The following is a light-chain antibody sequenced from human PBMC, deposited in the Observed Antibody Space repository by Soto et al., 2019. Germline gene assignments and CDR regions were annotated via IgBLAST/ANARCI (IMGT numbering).Light chain of an antibody. CDR2: TAS. J-gene: IGKJ2*01. CDR1: QSISSS. V-gene: IGKV1-39*01. Sequence: DIQMTQSPSSLSASVGDRVTITCRASQSISSSLNWYQQKLGKAPKLLIYTASSLQSGVPSRFSGSGSGTDFTLTISALQPEDFATYYCQQSHSTPYTFGQGAKVEI. CDR3: QQSHSTPYT.